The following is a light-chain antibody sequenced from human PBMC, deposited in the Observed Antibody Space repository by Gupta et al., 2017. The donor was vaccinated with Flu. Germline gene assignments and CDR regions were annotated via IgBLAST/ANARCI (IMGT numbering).Light chain of an antibody. J-gene: IGKJ4*01. V-gene: IGKV1-5*03. CDR2: KAS. Sequence: DIQLTQSPSTLSASVGDRVTITCRASQNINSWLAWYQQKPGKAPKFLIYKASSLQSGVPSRFSGSGSGTQFTLTISSLQPDDYATYYCQQYEAYPLTFGGGTKVEIK. CDR1: QNINSW. CDR3: QQYEAYPLT.